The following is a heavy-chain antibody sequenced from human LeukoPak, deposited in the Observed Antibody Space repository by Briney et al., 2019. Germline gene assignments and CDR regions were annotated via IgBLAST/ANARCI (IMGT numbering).Heavy chain of an antibody. CDR2: IKQDGSEK. CDR1: GFIFSSYW. Sequence: PGGSLRLSCAASGFIFSSYWMSWVRQAPGKGLEGVANIKQDGSEKYYVDSVKGRFTISRDNAKNSLYLQMNSLRAEDTAVYYCARDQVVVIGRNYYYMDVWGKGTTVTVSS. CDR3: ARDQVVVIGRNYYYMDV. J-gene: IGHJ6*03. V-gene: IGHV3-7*01. D-gene: IGHD3-22*01.